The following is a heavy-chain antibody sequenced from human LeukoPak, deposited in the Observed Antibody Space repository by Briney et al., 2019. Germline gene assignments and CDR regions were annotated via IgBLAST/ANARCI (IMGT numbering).Heavy chain of an antibody. CDR1: GGSFSGYY. D-gene: IGHD6-19*01. Sequence: SETLSLTCAVYGGSFSGYYWSWIRQPPGKGLEWIGEINHSGSTNYNPSLKSRVTISVDTSKNQFSLKLSSVTAADTAVYYCARVSRFPSGYFDFWGQGTLVTVSS. CDR3: ARVSRFPSGYFDF. CDR2: INHSGST. V-gene: IGHV4-34*01. J-gene: IGHJ4*02.